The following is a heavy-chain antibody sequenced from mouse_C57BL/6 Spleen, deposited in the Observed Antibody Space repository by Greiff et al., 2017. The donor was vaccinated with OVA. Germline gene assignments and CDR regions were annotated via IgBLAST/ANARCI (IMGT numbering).Heavy chain of an antibody. CDR1: GYTFTSYW. J-gene: IGHJ3*01. V-gene: IGHV1-55*01. Sequence: VKLQQPGAELVKPGASVKMSCKASGYTFTSYWITWVKQRPGQGLEWIGDIYPGSGSTNYNEKFKSKATLTVDTSSSTAYMQLSSLTSEDSAVYYCARAHYYGSSRGFAYWGQGTLVTVSA. CDR3: ARAHYYGSSRGFAY. CDR2: IYPGSGST. D-gene: IGHD1-1*01.